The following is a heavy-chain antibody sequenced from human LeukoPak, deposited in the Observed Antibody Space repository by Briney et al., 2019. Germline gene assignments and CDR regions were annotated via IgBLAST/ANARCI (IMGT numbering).Heavy chain of an antibody. V-gene: IGHV4-34*01. Sequence: GSLRLSCAASGFTFSNAWMSWVRQPPGKGPEWIGEINHSGSTNYNPSLKSRVTISVDTSKNQFSLKLSSVTAADTAVYYCARRIAVAGTYYYYYMDVWGKGTTVTISS. J-gene: IGHJ6*03. CDR3: ARRIAVAGTYYYYYMDV. CDR2: INHSGST. D-gene: IGHD6-19*01. CDR1: GFTFSNAW.